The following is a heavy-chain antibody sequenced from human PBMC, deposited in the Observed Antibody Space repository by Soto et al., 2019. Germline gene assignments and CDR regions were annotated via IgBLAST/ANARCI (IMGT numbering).Heavy chain of an antibody. Sequence: QLQLQESGPGLVKPSETLSLTCTVSGGSISSISYYWGWIRQPPGKGLEWIASISSGGGTYHNPSLKSQIIMSVETAKNRFSRKLSFVTAAKTAVYYCASSSAWKNIDYWGQGTLVTVS. CDR3: ASSSAWKNIDY. CDR1: GGSISSISYY. V-gene: IGHV4-39*01. CDR2: ISSGGGT. D-gene: IGHD6-25*01. J-gene: IGHJ4*02.